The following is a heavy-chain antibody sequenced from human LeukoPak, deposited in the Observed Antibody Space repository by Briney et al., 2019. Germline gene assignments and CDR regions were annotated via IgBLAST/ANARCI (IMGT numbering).Heavy chain of an antibody. V-gene: IGHV4-30-4*02. Sequence: PSDTLSLTCTVSGGSISSVDYYWSWIRQPPGKGLEWIGYIYYSGSTYYNPSLKSRVTISVDTSKNQFSLKLSSVTAADTAVYYCARGKGSNDYGDPGAFDIWGQGTMVTVSS. J-gene: IGHJ3*02. D-gene: IGHD4-17*01. CDR2: IYYSGST. CDR1: GGSISSVDYY. CDR3: ARGKGSNDYGDPGAFDI.